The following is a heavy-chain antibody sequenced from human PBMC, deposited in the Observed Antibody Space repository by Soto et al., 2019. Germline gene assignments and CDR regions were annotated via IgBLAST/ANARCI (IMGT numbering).Heavy chain of an antibody. J-gene: IGHJ6*02. CDR1: GGSISSGGYY. CDR2: IYYSGST. CDR3: ARDRRVRGVIRGYYYGMDV. D-gene: IGHD3-10*01. Sequence: QVQLQESGPGLVKPSQTLSLTCTVSGGSISSGGYYWSWIRQHPGKGLEWIGYIYYSGSTYYNPSLKSRVTISVDTSKNQFSLKLSSVTAADTAVYYCARDRRVRGVIRGYYYGMDVWGQGTTVTVSS. V-gene: IGHV4-31*03.